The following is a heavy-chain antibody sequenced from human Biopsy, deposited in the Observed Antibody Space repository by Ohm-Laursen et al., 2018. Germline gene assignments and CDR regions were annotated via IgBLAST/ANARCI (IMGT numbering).Heavy chain of an antibody. Sequence: GASVKVSCNASAYSFGDHRIHWVRQAPGQGLEWMGWIDPKSGGTNYAQKFQGRVTMTRDTSISTAYVDLSSLRSDDTAVYYCTRGGYYYDSLAYYYWFDPWGQGTLVTVSS. CDR2: IDPKSGGT. V-gene: IGHV1-2*02. CDR3: TRGGYYYDSLAYYYWFDP. CDR1: AYSFGDHR. J-gene: IGHJ5*02. D-gene: IGHD3-22*01.